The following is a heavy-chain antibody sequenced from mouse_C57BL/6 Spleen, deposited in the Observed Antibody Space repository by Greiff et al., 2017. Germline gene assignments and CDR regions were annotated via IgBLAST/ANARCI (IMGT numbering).Heavy chain of an antibody. J-gene: IGHJ1*03. CDR2: INPNNGGT. CDR3: VHDYEGTYWYFDV. V-gene: IGHV1-22*01. Sequence: EVQLQQSGPELVKPGASVKMSCKASGYTFTDYNMHWVKQSHGKSLEWIGYINPNNGGTSYNQKFKGKATLTVNKSSSTAYMEIRSLTSEDSAVYYCVHDYEGTYWYFDVWGTGTTVTVSS. CDR1: GYTFTDYN. D-gene: IGHD2-4*01.